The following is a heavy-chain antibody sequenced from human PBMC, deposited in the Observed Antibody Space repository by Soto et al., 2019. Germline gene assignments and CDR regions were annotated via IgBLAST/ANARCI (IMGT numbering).Heavy chain of an antibody. D-gene: IGHD2-2*01. CDR3: AIGYRSSTSCHGLYYGMDV. CDR1: GGTFSSYA. Sequence: SVXVSFKASGGTFSSYAISWVRQAPGQGVEWMGGIIPIFGTANYAQKFQGRVTITADESTSTAYMELSSLRSEDTAVYYCAIGYRSSTSCHGLYYGMDVWGQGTTVTVSS. J-gene: IGHJ6*02. V-gene: IGHV1-69*13. CDR2: IIPIFGTA.